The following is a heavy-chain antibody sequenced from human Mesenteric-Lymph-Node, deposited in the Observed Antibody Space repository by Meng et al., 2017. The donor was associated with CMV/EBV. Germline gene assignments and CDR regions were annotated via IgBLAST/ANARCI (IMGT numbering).Heavy chain of an antibody. D-gene: IGHD6-19*01. CDR1: GFIFSTDS. V-gene: IGHV3-21*01. Sequence: CAASGFIFSTDSMNWVRQAPGKGLEWVSSISGSSTYIYYADSVKGRFTISRDNAKNSLYLQMTTLRVEDTAVYYCARDESSGWYSDYWGQGTLVTVSS. J-gene: IGHJ4*02. CDR3: ARDESSGWYSDY. CDR2: ISGSSTYI.